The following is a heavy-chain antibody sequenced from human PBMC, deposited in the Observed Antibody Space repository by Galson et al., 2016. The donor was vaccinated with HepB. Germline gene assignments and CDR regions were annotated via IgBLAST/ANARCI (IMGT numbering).Heavy chain of an antibody. CDR1: GGSITENW. CDR3: ASYGSRRRMDV. Sequence: SETLSLTCAVSGGSITENWWSWVRQSPGKGLEWIGEIYHTGSINYNPSLKTRVTISVDKSKNQFSLKLSSVTAADTAVYYCASYGSRRRMDVWGQGTTVTVSS. V-gene: IGHV4-4*02. CDR2: IYHTGSI. J-gene: IGHJ6*02. D-gene: IGHD3-10*01.